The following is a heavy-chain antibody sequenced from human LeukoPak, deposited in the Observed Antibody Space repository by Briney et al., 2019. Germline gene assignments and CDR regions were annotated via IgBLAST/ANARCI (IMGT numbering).Heavy chain of an antibody. CDR1: GFTFGSYG. Sequence: GGSLRLSCAASGFTFGSYGMHWVRQAPGKGLEGVAFIRYDGIHKYADSVKGRFTISRDNSKNTLYLQMNSLRTEDTAVYYCAKGGSSSWDHFDYWGQGTLVTVSS. J-gene: IGHJ4*02. CDR3: AKGGSSSWDHFDY. V-gene: IGHV3-30*02. CDR2: IRYDGIHK. D-gene: IGHD6-13*01.